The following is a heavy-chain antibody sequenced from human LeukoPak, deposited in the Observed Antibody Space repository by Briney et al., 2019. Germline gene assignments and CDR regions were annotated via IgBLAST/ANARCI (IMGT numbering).Heavy chain of an antibody. V-gene: IGHV4-30-2*01. J-gene: IGHJ3*02. CDR3: ARATEQLWLIYAFDI. CDR1: GGSISSGGYY. Sequence: PSQTLSLTCTVSGGSISSGGYYWSWIRQPPGKGLEWIGYIYQSGSTYYNPSLKSRVTISVDTSKNQFSLKLSSVTAADTAVYYCARATEQLWLIYAFDIWGQGTMVTVSS. D-gene: IGHD5-18*01. CDR2: IYQSGST.